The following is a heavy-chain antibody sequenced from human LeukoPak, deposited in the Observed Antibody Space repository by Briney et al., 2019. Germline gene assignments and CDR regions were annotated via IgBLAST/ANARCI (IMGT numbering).Heavy chain of an antibody. D-gene: IGHD5-18*01. CDR2: MNPNSGNT. J-gene: IGHJ4*02. CDR3: ATIRGYSYGFDY. V-gene: IGHV1-8*01. CDR1: GYTFTSCD. Sequence: ASVKVSCKASGYTFTSCDINWVRQATGQGLEWMGWMNPNSGNTGYAQKFQGRVTMTRNTSISTAYMELSSLRSEDTAVYYCATIRGYSYGFDYWGQGTLVTVSS.